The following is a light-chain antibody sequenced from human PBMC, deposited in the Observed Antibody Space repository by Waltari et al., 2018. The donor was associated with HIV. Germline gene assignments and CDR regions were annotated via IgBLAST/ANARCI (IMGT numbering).Light chain of an antibody. CDR1: SSDVGGYDY. CDR3: SSYTTGSTLV. CDR2: DVS. J-gene: IGLJ3*02. V-gene: IGLV2-14*01. Sequence: QSALTQPASVSGSPGQSITISCTGTSSDVGGYDYVSWYHKDPGKAPKVIIYDVSKRPSGVSNRFSGSKSGNTASLTISGLQAEDEADYYCSSYTTGSTLVFGGGTTVTVL.